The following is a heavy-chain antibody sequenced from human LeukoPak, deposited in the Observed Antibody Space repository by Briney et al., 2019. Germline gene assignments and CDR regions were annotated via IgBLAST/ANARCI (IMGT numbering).Heavy chain of an antibody. CDR3: ARNTAMAAYYYGMDV. Sequence: SGGSLRLSCATSGFTFSTYSMNWVRQAPGKGLEWVSSISSSSSYIYYADSVKGRLTISRDNAKNSLYLQMNSLRAEDTAVYYCARNTAMAAYYYGMDVWGQGTTVTVSS. D-gene: IGHD5-18*01. J-gene: IGHJ6*02. CDR2: ISSSSSYI. V-gene: IGHV3-21*01. CDR1: GFTFSTYS.